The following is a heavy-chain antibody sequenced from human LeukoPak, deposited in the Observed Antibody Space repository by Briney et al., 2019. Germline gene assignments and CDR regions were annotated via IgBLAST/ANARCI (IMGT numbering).Heavy chain of an antibody. CDR1: GYTFTGYY. CDR3: ARGRITMIVATAFDI. D-gene: IGHD3-22*01. Sequence: ASAKVSCKASGYTFTGYYMRWVRQAPGQGLEWMGWINPNSGGTNYAQKFQDRVTMTRDTSISTAYMELSRLRSDDTAVYYCARGRITMIVATAFDIWGQGTMVTVSS. CDR2: INPNSGGT. V-gene: IGHV1-2*02. J-gene: IGHJ3*02.